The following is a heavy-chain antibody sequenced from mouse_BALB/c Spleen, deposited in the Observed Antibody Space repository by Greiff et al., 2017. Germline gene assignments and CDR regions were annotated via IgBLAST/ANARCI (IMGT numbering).Heavy chain of an antibody. V-gene: IGHV5-17*02. CDR2: ISSGSSTI. J-gene: IGHJ2*01. CDR1: GFTFSSFG. CDR3: ARGEKDSDYYFDY. Sequence: EVMLVESGGGLVQPGGSRKLSCAASGFTFSSFGMHWVRQAPEKGLEWVAYISSGSSTIYYADTVKGRFTISRDNPKNTLFLQMTSLRSEDTAMYYCARGEKDSDYYFDYWGQGTTLTVSS.